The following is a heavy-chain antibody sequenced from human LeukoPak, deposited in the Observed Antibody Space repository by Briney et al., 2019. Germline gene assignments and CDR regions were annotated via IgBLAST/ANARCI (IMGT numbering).Heavy chain of an antibody. CDR3: AGQGGIVATILLY. D-gene: IGHD5-12*01. V-gene: IGHV1-69*05. CDR1: GGTFSSYA. CDR2: IIPIFGTA. Sequence: SVKVSCKASGGTFSSYAISWVRQAPGQGLEWMGGIIPIFGTANSAQKFKGRVTITTDESTSTAYMELSSLRSEDTAVYYCAGQGGIVATILLYWGQGTLVTVSS. J-gene: IGHJ4*02.